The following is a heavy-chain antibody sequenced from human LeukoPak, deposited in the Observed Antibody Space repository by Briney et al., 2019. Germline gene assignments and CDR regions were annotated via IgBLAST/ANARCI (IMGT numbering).Heavy chain of an antibody. CDR3: TRRSRGNFDY. D-gene: IGHD3-10*01. J-gene: IGHJ4*02. CDR2: IRSKTYGGTP. Sequence: GGSLRLSCTASGFTFGDYGINWFRQAPGKGLEWVGFIRSKTYGGTPEYAATVKGRFTISRDDSKSIAYLQMNSLKTEDTAVYYCTRRSRGNFDYWGQGTLVTVSS. V-gene: IGHV3-49*03. CDR1: GFTFGDYG.